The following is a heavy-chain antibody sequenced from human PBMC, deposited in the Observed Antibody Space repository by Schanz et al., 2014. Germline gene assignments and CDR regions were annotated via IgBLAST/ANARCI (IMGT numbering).Heavy chain of an antibody. V-gene: IGHV1-2*04. Sequence: QVQLVQSGAEVKKPGSSMKVSCKASGGTFSTYPISWVRQAPGQGLEWMGRIIPNSGDTNYAQKFQGWVTMTRDTSISTAYMEVSRLKSDDTAVYYCARLSVAGRPHVNYWYFDLWGRGTLVTVSS. J-gene: IGHJ2*01. CDR2: IIPNSGDT. CDR3: ARLSVAGRPHVNYWYFDL. D-gene: IGHD6-19*01. CDR1: GGTFSTYP.